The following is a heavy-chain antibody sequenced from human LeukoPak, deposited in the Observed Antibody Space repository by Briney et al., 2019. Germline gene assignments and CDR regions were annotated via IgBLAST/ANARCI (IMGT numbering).Heavy chain of an antibody. D-gene: IGHD3-10*01. CDR1: GYTPTELS. CDR2: FDPEDGET. V-gene: IGHV1-24*01. CDR3: ATGWFGELLIDAFDI. Sequence: ASVKVSCKVSGYTPTELSMHWVRQAPGKGLEWMGGFDPEDGETIYAQKFQGRVTMTEDTSTDTAYMELSSLRSEDTAVYYCATGWFGELLIDAFDIWGQGTMVTVSS. J-gene: IGHJ3*02.